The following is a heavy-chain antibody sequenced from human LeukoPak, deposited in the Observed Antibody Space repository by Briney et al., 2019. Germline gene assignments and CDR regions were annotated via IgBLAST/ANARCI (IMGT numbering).Heavy chain of an antibody. Sequence: GGSLRLSCAASGFNFSDYYMSWIRQAPGKGLEWVSYVSSGSSTIYYADSVKGRFTISRDNSKNTMYLQMNSLRAEDTAVYYCAKVRFCTGIPCYPDDNWGQGTLVTVSS. V-gene: IGHV3-11*04. J-gene: IGHJ4*02. CDR3: AKVRFCTGIPCYPDDN. D-gene: IGHD2-8*02. CDR2: VSSGSSTI. CDR1: GFNFSDYY.